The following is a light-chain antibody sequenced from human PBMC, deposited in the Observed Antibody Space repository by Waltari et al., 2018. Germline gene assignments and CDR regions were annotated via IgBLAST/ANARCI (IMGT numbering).Light chain of an antibody. CDR3: SSYTSSSTYV. CDR1: SRAVGGYNN. Sequence: QSALTQPASVSGSPGQSITISCPGTSRAVGGYNNVSWYQTHPGKAPKLMIYDVSKRPSGVSNRFSGSKSGNTASLTISGLQAEDEADYYCSSYTSSSTYVFGTGTKVTVL. CDR2: DVS. V-gene: IGLV2-14*01. J-gene: IGLJ1*01.